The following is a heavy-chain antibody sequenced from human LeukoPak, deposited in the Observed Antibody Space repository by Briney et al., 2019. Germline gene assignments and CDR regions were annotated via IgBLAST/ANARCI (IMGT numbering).Heavy chain of an antibody. CDR3: ASAVDYGVPYFDY. D-gene: IGHD4-17*01. CDR2: IYYSGST. V-gene: IGHV4-59*08. J-gene: IGHJ4*02. Sequence: PSETLSLTCTVSGGSISSYYWSWIRQPPGKGLGWIGYIYYSGSTNYNPSLKSRVTISVDTSKNQFSLKLSSVTAADTAVYYCASAVDYGVPYFDYWGQGTLVTVSS. CDR1: GGSISSYY.